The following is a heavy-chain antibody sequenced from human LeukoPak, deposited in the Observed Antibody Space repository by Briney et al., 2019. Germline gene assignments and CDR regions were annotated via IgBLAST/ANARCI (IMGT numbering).Heavy chain of an antibody. J-gene: IGHJ6*03. CDR1: GFIFSSYA. CDR3: ARGPHYYYYYMDV. Sequence: GRSLRLSCAASGFIFSSYAMHWVRQAPGKGLEWVAVISYDGSNKYYADSVKGRFTISRDNSKNTLYLQMNSLRAEDTAVYYCARGPHYYYYYMDVWGKGTTVTISS. CDR2: ISYDGSNK. V-gene: IGHV3-30*04.